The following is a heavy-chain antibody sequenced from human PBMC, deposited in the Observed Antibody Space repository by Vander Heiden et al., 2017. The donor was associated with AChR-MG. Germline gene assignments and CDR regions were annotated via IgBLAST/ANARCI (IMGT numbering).Heavy chain of an antibody. J-gene: IGHJ3*02. D-gene: IGHD4-17*01. CDR2: IYHSGSF. CDR3: ARVVSTVTLAFDI. CDR1: GGSIRSGGYS. Sequence: QLQLQESGTGLVKPSQTLSLTCAVPGGSIRSGGYSWGWLRQPPGRGLEWIGYIYHSGSFYHNPSLSSRVTISVDRSKNQFSLGLTSVTAADTAVYYCARVVSTVTLAFDIWGQGTMVTVSS. V-gene: IGHV4-30-2*01.